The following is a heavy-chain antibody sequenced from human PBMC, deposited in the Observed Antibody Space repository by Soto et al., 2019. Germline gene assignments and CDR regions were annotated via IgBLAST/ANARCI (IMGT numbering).Heavy chain of an antibody. Sequence: GESLKISCQGSGYSFTSYWISWVRQMPGKGLEWMGRIDPSDSYTNYSPSFQGHVTISADKSISTAYLQWSSLKASDTAMYYCARLADFIVLVDVWGQGTTVTVSS. CDR3: ARLADFIVLVDV. CDR1: GYSFTSYW. V-gene: IGHV5-10-1*01. D-gene: IGHD2-8*01. CDR2: IDPSDSYT. J-gene: IGHJ6*02.